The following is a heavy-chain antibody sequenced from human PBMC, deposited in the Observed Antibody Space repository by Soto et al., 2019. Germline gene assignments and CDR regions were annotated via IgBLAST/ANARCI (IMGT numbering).Heavy chain of an antibody. CDR3: AREVVPATVDFYYYYIDF. Sequence: QVQLQESGPGLVKPSQTLSLTCTVSGGFISSGDYYWNWIRQLPGKGLEWIGYIEHSGSSFYNPSLKGRVALALDTSKNQFSLKLNSVTAADTAVYYCAREVVPATVDFYYYYIDFWGKGTTATVSS. V-gene: IGHV4-31*03. J-gene: IGHJ6*03. CDR1: GGFISSGDYY. D-gene: IGHD2-2*01. CDR2: IEHSGSS.